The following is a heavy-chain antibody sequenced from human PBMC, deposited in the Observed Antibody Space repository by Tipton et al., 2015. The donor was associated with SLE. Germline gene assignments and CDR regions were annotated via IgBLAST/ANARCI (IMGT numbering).Heavy chain of an antibody. V-gene: IGHV4-4*07. D-gene: IGHD2-21*01. CDR3: ASTDGASVVARFDY. CDR1: GGSISSYY. J-gene: IGHJ4*02. Sequence: TLSLTCTVSGGSISSYYWSWIRQPAGKGLEWIGRVYSSGSTNYNPSLKSRVTMSVDTSKNQFSLKLSSVTAADAAVYYCASTDGASVVARFDYWGPGTLVTVS. CDR2: VYSSGST.